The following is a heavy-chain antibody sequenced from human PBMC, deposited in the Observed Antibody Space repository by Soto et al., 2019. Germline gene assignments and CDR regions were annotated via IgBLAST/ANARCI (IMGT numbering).Heavy chain of an antibody. CDR1: GYSFTSYW. Sequence: PGESLKISCKGSGYSFTSYWMGWVRQMPGKGLEWMGIIYPGDSDTRYSPSFQGQVTISADKSISTAYLQWSSLKASDTAMYYCARSGIVVVPEYYYGMDVWGQGTTVTVSS. D-gene: IGHD2-2*01. V-gene: IGHV5-51*01. J-gene: IGHJ6*02. CDR3: ARSGIVVVPEYYYGMDV. CDR2: IYPGDSDT.